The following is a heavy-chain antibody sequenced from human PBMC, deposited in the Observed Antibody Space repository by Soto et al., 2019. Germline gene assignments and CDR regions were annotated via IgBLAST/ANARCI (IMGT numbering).Heavy chain of an antibody. CDR1: GFSLSISGVG. V-gene: IGHV2-5*01. D-gene: IGHD3-9*01. Sequence: SGPTLVNPTQTLTLTCTFSGFSLSISGVGVGWIRQPPGKALEWLALIYWNDERLYSPSLKSRLTITKDTSKNQVVLTMTSMETVDTATYYCAHRPTYDFVTGYYSYYFDYWGQGTLVTVS. J-gene: IGHJ4*02. CDR2: IYWNDER. CDR3: AHRPTYDFVTGYYSYYFDY.